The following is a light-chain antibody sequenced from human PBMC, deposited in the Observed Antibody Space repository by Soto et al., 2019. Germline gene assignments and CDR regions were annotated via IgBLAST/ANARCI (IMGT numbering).Light chain of an antibody. V-gene: IGKV3-20*01. J-gene: IGKJ1*01. Sequence: EIVMTQSPDTLSVSPGEGATLSCRVSQSIRSNLAWYQQRPGQAPRLLIYAASSRATGIPDRFSGGGSGTDFTLTISRLEPEDFAVYYCQQCGSSPWTFGQGTKVYIK. CDR3: QQCGSSPWT. CDR2: AAS. CDR1: QSIRSN.